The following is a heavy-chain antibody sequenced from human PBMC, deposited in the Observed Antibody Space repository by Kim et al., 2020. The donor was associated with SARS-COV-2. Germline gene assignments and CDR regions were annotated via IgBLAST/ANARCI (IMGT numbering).Heavy chain of an antibody. CDR1: GFTFTSSA. V-gene: IGHV1-58*01. J-gene: IGHJ6*02. CDR2: IVVGSGNT. CDR3: AANPYDSSCYYPFGSYGMDV. D-gene: IGHD3-22*01. Sequence: SVKVSCKASGFTFTSSAVQWVRQARGQRLEWIGWIVVGSGNTNYAQKFQERVTITRDMSTSTAYMELSSLRSEDTAVYYCAANPYDSSCYYPFGSYGMDVWGQGTTVTVSS.